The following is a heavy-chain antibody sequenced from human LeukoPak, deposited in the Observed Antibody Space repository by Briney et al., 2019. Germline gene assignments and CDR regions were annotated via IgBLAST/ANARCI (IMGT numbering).Heavy chain of an antibody. D-gene: IGHD2-2*01. CDR3: ARDAVVVVPAAIRYYYYMDV. CDR2: IWYDGSNK. J-gene: IGHJ6*03. Sequence: GGSRRLSCAASGFTFSNYGMHWVRQAPGKGLEWVAVIWYDGSNKYYADSVKGRFTISRDNSKNTLYLQMNSLRAEDTAVYYCARDAVVVVPAAIRYYYYMDVWGKGTTVTVSS. V-gene: IGHV3-33*01. CDR1: GFTFSNYG.